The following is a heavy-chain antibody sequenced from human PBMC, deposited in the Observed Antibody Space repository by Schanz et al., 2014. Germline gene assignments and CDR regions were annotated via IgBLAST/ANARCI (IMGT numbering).Heavy chain of an antibody. V-gene: IGHV3-33*01. CDR2: MSYDGSIK. CDR3: ARVRRRIATPSTPSFRNYYYYAMDV. J-gene: IGHJ6*02. D-gene: IGHD6-13*01. Sequence: ESGGGEVQPGRSLRLSCAASGFTFSSYGMHWVRQAPGKGLEWVAAMSYDGSIKYYGDSVKGRFTISRDNSKNTLYLQMNSLRAEDTSVYFCARVRRRIATPSTPSFRNYYYYAMDVWGQGTTVTVSS. CDR1: GFTFSSYG.